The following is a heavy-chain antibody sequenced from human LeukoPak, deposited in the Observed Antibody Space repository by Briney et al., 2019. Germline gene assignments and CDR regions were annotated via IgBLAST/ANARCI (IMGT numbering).Heavy chain of an antibody. CDR3: ARGRAAYGSGSDNAFDI. D-gene: IGHD3-10*01. V-gene: IGHV1-2*02. CDR1: GYTFTGYY. Sequence: ASVKVSCKASGYTFTGYYMHWVRQAPGQGLEWMGWINPNSGGTNYAQKFQGRVTMTRDTSISTAYMELSRLRSDDTAVYHCARGRAAYGSGSDNAFDIWGQGTMVTVSS. J-gene: IGHJ3*02. CDR2: INPNSGGT.